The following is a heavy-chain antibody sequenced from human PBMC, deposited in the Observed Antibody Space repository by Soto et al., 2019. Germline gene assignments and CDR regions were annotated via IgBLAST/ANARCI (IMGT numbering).Heavy chain of an antibody. J-gene: IGHJ6*02. CDR1: GIPVGSNY. D-gene: IGHD3-10*01. Sequence: PGGSLRLSCAASGIPVGSNYMTWVRQAPGKGLEWVSVLHSGGDTYYANSVKGRFTISRHDSTNTLFLQMNSLTPEDTAVYYCARDGPYYYASRMDVWGQGTTVTVSS. CDR2: LHSGGDT. CDR3: ARDGPYYYASRMDV. V-gene: IGHV3-53*04.